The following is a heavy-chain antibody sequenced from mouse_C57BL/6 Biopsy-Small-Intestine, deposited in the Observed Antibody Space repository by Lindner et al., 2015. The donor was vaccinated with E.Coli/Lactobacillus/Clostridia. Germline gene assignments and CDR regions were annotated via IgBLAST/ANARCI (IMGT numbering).Heavy chain of an antibody. J-gene: IGHJ4*01. D-gene: IGHD1-1*01. CDR3: ARGPSLTMATTGGYYFDY. CDR2: IIPRFGTT. Sequence: SVKVSCKASGGTFSDYAIAWVRQAPGQGLEWLGGIIPRFGTTNYAQKFQGKITITADGSTGTAYMELGSLRSEDTAVYFCARGPSLTMATTGGYYFDYWGQGMLVTVSS. V-gene: IGHV1-75*01. CDR1: GGTFSDYA.